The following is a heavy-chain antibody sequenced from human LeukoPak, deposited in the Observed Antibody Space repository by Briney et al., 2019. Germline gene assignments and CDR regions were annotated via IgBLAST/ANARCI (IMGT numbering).Heavy chain of an antibody. V-gene: IGHV3-7*03. CDR1: GLTVSNHW. CDR2: IREERGQE. CDR3: ASLDTAKQPLANH. Sequence: GGSLRLSCVASGLTVSNHWMNWVRQAPGKGLEWVANIREERGQEYYVDSVKGRFTISKNSAKNSLYLQMNTLRVEDTAMYYCASLDTAKQPLANHWGQGTLVTVSS. D-gene: IGHD5-18*01. J-gene: IGHJ5*02.